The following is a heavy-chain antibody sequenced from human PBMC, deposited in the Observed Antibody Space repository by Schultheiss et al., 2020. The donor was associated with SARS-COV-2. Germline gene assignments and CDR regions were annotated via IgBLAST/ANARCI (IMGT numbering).Heavy chain of an antibody. J-gene: IGHJ4*02. CDR1: GGSISSSSYY. V-gene: IGHV4-39*07. CDR3: ASTSIAAAGKVDY. Sequence: SQTLSLTCTVSGGSISSSSYYWGWIRQPPGKGLEWIGSIYYSGSTYYNPSLKSRVTISVDKSKNQFSLKLSSVTAADTAVYYCASTSIAAAGKVDYWGQGTLVTVSS. D-gene: IGHD6-13*01. CDR2: IYYSGST.